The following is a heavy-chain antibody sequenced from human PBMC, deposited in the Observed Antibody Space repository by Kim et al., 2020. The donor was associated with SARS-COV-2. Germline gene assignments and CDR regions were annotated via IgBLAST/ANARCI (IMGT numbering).Heavy chain of an antibody. D-gene: IGHD6-19*01. CDR2: INPNSGGT. Sequence: ASVKVSCKASGYTFTGYYMHWVRQAPGQGLEWMGWINPNSGGTNYAQKFQGRVTMTRDTSISTAYMELSRLRSDDTAVYYCARGDLVAGTFLAAFDIWGQGTMVTVSS. CDR1: GYTFTGYY. J-gene: IGHJ3*02. V-gene: IGHV1-2*02. CDR3: ARGDLVAGTFLAAFDI.